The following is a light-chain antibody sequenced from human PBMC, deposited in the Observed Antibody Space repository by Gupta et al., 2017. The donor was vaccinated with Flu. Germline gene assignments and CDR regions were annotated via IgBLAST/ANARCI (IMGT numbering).Light chain of an antibody. CDR2: DDN. J-gene: IGLJ2*01. CDR3: QAWDDSTVV. V-gene: IGLV3-1*01. Sequence: YELAQPPSVSVSPGQTASVTCSGDKLGDKFVSWYQQKPGQSPVVVIYDDNRRPSGIPERLSGSNSGNTATLTISGTLAVDEADYFCQAWDDSTVVFGGGTKLTVL. CDR1: KLGDKF.